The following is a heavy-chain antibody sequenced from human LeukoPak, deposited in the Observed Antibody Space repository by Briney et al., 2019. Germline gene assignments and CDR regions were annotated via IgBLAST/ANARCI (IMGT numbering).Heavy chain of an antibody. CDR2: TRNKANSYTT. CDR3: ARERGFFYYMDV. CDR1: GFTFSDHY. Sequence: GGSLRLSCAASGFTFSDHYMDWVRQAPGKGLEWVGRTRNKANSYTTEYAASVKGRFTISRDDSKNSLYLQMNSLKTEDTAVYYCARERGFFYYMDVWGKGTTVTVSS. V-gene: IGHV3-72*01. J-gene: IGHJ6*03. D-gene: IGHD3-3*01.